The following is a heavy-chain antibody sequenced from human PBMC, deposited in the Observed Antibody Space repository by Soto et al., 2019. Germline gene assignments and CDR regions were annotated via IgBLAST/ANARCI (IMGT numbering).Heavy chain of an antibody. D-gene: IGHD6-19*01. CDR2: IIHQAEGGTA. CDR3: ATWGGTSGWYPFAF. V-gene: IGHV3-15*07. Sequence: EVQLLESGGGLVKPGGSLRLSCVASGFTFSTAWMSWVRLAPGTGLEWDGRIIHQAEGGTADYAATVKCTITISRDDSQSTLYLQMNNLHPDDTAIYYFATWGGTSGWYPFAFWGPGTQGTVSS. CDR1: GFTFSTAW. J-gene: IGHJ4*02.